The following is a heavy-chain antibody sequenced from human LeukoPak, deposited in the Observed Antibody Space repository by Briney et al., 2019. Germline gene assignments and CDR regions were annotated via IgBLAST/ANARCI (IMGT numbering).Heavy chain of an antibody. D-gene: IGHD2-2*01. CDR2: INHSGST. CDR1: GGSFSGYY. J-gene: IGHJ6*03. CDR3: ARGRTGYQLLPTKKNYDYYYMDV. V-gene: IGHV4-34*01. Sequence: PSETLSLTCAVYGGSFSGYYWTWIRQSPGKGLEWIEEINHSGSTNYNPSLKSRVTISVDTSKNQFSLKLSSVTAADTAVYHCARGRTGYQLLPTKKNYDYYYMDVWGKGTTVTVSS.